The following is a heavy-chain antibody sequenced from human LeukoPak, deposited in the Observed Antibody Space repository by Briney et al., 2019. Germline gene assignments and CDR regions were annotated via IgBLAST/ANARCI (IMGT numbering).Heavy chain of an antibody. Sequence: SETLSLTCTVSGGSISSGGYYWSWIRQHPGKGLEWIGYIYYSGSTYYNPSLKSRVTISVDTSKNQFSLKLSSVTAADTAVYYCARVRDSSGYLHFDYWGQGTLVTVSS. CDR3: ARVRDSSGYLHFDY. V-gene: IGHV4-31*03. CDR2: IYYSGST. CDR1: GGSISSGGYY. J-gene: IGHJ4*02. D-gene: IGHD3-22*01.